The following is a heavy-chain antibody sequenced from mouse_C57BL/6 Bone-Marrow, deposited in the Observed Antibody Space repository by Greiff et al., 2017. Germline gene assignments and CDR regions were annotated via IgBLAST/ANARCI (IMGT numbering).Heavy chain of an antibody. CDR2: IDPENGDT. D-gene: IGHD3-2*02. J-gene: IGHJ2*01. V-gene: IGHV14-4*01. Sequence: VQLQQSGAELVRPGASVKMSCKASGFNINDDNMHWVKQRPEQGLEWIGWIDPENGDTEYASKFQGTATITAEPSSNTAYLQLSSLTSEDTAVYDCTAAQAYYCDYWSHGTTLTVSS. CDR1: GFNINDDN. CDR3: TAAQAYYCDY.